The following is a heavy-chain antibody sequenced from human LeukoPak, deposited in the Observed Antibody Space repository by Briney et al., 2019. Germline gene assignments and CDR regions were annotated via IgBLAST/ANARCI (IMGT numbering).Heavy chain of an antibody. V-gene: IGHV3-53*01. CDR3: ARAQQWLPNYYYFDVDV. D-gene: IGHD6-19*01. CDR1: GLTVSSNY. Sequence: GGSLRLSCAASGLTVSSNYISWVRQAPGKGLEWVSVLYSGGSTYYADSVKGRFTISRDNSKNTLYLQMNSLRADDTAVYYCARAQQWLPNYYYFDVDVWGKGTTVTVSS. J-gene: IGHJ6*04. CDR2: LYSGGST.